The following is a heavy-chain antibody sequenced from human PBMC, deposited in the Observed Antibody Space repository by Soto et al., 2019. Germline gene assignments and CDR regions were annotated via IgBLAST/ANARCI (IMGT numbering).Heavy chain of an antibody. CDR1: GFTFSSYW. D-gene: IGHD5-12*01. J-gene: IGHJ4*02. CDR3: SNQYGGYPEY. CDR2: ISSDGSGT. Sequence: EVQLVESGGGLVQPGGSLRLSCAASGFTFSSYWMHWVRQAPGKGLVWVSRISSDGSGTTYADSVKGRFTISRDNAKNTLYLQMNSLRAEDTGLYYCSNQYGGYPEYWGLGSMVTVSS. V-gene: IGHV3-74*03.